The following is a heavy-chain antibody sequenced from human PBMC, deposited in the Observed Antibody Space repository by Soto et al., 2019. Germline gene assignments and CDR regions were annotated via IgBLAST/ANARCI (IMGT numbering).Heavy chain of an antibody. CDR3: AGGGVRGVITRTRDYYGMDV. D-gene: IGHD3-10*01. Sequence: GESLKISCKGSGYSFTNYWIGWVRQMPGKGLEWMGIIYPGDSNTRYSPSFQGQVTISADKSISTAHLQWSSLKASDTAMYYCAGGGVRGVITRTRDYYGMDVWGQGTTVTVSS. J-gene: IGHJ6*02. V-gene: IGHV5-51*01. CDR1: GYSFTNYW. CDR2: IYPGDSNT.